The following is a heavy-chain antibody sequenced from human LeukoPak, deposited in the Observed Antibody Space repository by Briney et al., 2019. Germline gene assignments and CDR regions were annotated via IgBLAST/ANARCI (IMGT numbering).Heavy chain of an antibody. Sequence: SETLSLTCTVSGGSISRSSYFWGWIRQPPGKGLEWIGSIYYSGSTNGGSTYYNPSRKSRVTISVDTAKDQFFVNLRSVTAADTAVYYCARRDPSGWYNYWGQGTLVTVSS. D-gene: IGHD6-19*01. CDR2: IYYSGSTNGGST. CDR1: GGSISRSSYF. V-gene: IGHV4-39*01. J-gene: IGHJ4*02. CDR3: ARRDPSGWYNY.